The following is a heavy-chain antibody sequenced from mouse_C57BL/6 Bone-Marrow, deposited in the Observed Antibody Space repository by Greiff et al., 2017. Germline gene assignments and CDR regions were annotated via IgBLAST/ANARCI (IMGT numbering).Heavy chain of an antibody. D-gene: IGHD1-1*01. CDR1: GYTFTSYW. V-gene: IGHV1-50*01. J-gene: IGHJ3*01. CDR3: ARGYGSTAY. Sequence: QVQLKQPGAELVKPGASVKLSCKASGYTFTSYWMQWVKQRPGQGLEWIGEIDPSDSYTNYNQKFKGKATLTVDTSSSTAYMQLSSLTSEDSAVYYCARGYGSTAYWGQGTLVTVSA. CDR2: IDPSDSYT.